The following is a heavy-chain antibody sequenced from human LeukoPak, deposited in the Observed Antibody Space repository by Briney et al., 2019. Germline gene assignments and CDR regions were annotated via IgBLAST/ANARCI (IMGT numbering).Heavy chain of an antibody. V-gene: IGHV1-58*02. CDR2: IVVGSGNT. CDR3: ASDYDDYGSTAYYYGMDV. D-gene: IGHD4-17*01. Sequence: SVKVSCKASGFTFTSSAMQWVRQARGQRLEWIGWIVVGSGNTNYAQKFQERVTITRDMSTSTAYMELSSLRSEDTAVYYCASDYDDYGSTAYYYGMDVWGQGTTVTVSS. CDR1: GFTFTSSA. J-gene: IGHJ6*02.